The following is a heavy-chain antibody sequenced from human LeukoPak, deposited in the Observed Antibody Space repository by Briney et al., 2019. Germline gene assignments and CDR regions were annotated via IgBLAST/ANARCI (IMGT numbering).Heavy chain of an antibody. Sequence: PGGSLRLSCIASGFTFSNYWMSWVRQAPGKGLEWVASIKEDGSDKYYVDSVKGRFTISRDNTKNSLFVQMSSLRAEDTAVYYCARAREAPANVFSDHWAQGVVLTVSS. CDR3: ARAREAPANVFSDH. D-gene: IGHD2-15*01. CDR2: IKEDGSDK. V-gene: IGHV3-7*01. CDR1: GFTFSNYW. J-gene: IGHJ4*02.